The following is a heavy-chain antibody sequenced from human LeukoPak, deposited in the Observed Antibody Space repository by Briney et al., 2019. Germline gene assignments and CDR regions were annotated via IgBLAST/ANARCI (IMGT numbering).Heavy chain of an antibody. D-gene: IGHD4/OR15-4a*01. CDR1: GFTFSSYA. CDR3: AKGLARFGYGALLDF. J-gene: IGHJ4*02. V-gene: IGHV3-30*18. Sequence: GGSLRLSCAASGFTFSSYAMHWVRQAPSKGLEWVALISYDGTNKYYADSVKGRFTISRDNSKNTQYLQMNSLRAEDTAVYYCAKGLARFGYGALLDFWGQGTLVTVSS. CDR2: ISYDGTNK.